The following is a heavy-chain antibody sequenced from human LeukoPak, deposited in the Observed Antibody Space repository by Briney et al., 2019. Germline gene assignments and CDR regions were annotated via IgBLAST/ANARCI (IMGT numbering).Heavy chain of an antibody. J-gene: IGHJ3*02. D-gene: IGHD1-26*01. CDR1: GFTFSSYG. V-gene: IGHV3-30*02. Sequence: GGSLRLSCAASGFTFSSYGMHWVRQAPGKGLEWVAFIRYDGSNKYYADSVKGRFTISRDNSKNTLYLQMNSLRAEDTAVYYCAKTWGVGASRAFDIWGQGTMVTVSS. CDR2: IRYDGSNK. CDR3: AKTWGVGASRAFDI.